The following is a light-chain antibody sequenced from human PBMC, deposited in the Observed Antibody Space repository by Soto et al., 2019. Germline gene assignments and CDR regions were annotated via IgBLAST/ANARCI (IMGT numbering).Light chain of an antibody. Sequence: QSALTQPASVSGSPGQSITISCTGTTSDLGDFNYVSWYEHQPGNAPQLIIYAASNRPPGVSNRSSGSNSGNTASLTISGLQAEDEATYYCSSYTSPTTLVFGGGTKLTVL. CDR1: TSDLGDFNY. V-gene: IGLV2-14*01. J-gene: IGLJ2*01. CDR2: AAS. CDR3: SSYTSPTTLV.